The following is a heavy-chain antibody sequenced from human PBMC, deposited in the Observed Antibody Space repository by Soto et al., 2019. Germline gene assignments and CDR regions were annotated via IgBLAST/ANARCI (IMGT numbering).Heavy chain of an antibody. CDR1: GIIFSSYG. V-gene: IGHV3-21*01. Sequence: VQLLESGGGLVQPGGSLRLSCSGIIFSSYGMSWVRQAPGKGLEWVSSISSSSSYIYYADSVKGRFTISRDNAKNSLYLQMNSLRAEDTAVYYCARDGPAGDWYFDLWGRGTLVTVSS. CDR2: ISSSSSYI. CDR3: ARDGPAGDWYFDL. D-gene: IGHD6-25*01. J-gene: IGHJ2*01.